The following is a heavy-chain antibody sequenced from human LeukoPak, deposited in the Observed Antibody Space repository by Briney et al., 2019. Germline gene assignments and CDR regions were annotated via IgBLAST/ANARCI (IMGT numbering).Heavy chain of an antibody. Sequence: GASVKVSCKASGGTFSSYAISWVRQAPGQGLEWMGGVIPIFGTANYAQKFQGRVTITADESTSTAYMELSSLRSEDTAVYYCARDRYGYSSSWYWGNAFDIWGQGTMVTVSS. CDR3: ARDRYGYSSSWYWGNAFDI. CDR2: VIPIFGTA. CDR1: GGTFSSYA. J-gene: IGHJ3*02. D-gene: IGHD6-13*01. V-gene: IGHV1-69*13.